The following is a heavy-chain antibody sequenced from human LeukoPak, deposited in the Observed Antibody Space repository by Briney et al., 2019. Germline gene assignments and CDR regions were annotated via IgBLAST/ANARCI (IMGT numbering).Heavy chain of an antibody. CDR3: ARARGVRTGYSYGYSGNFDY. CDR2: INPNSGGT. D-gene: IGHD5-18*01. V-gene: IGHV1-2*04. J-gene: IGHJ4*02. Sequence: ASVKVSCKASGYTFTGYYMHWVRQAPGQGLEWMGWINPNSGGTNYAQKFQGWVTMTRDTSISTAYMELSRLRSDDTAVYYCARARGVRTGYSYGYSGNFDYWGQGTLVTVSS. CDR1: GYTFTGYY.